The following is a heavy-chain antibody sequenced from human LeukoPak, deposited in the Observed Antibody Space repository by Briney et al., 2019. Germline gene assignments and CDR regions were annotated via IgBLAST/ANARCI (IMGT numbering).Heavy chain of an antibody. J-gene: IGHJ4*02. Sequence: PGGSLRLSCAASGFTFSTYTMNWVRQAPGKGLEWVANIKQDGSEKYYVDSVKGRFTVSRDNAKSSLYLQMNSLTAEDTAVYYCAKEDSSGWPFDYWGQGTLVTVSS. CDR2: IKQDGSEK. CDR1: GFTFSTYT. V-gene: IGHV3-7*05. D-gene: IGHD6-19*01. CDR3: AKEDSSGWPFDY.